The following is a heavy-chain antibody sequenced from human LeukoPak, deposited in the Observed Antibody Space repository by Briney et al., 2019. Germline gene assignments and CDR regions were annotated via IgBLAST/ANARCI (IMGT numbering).Heavy chain of an antibody. J-gene: IGHJ4*02. CDR1: GYTFTSCG. CDR2: INPYSGGT. Sequence: ASVKVSCKASGYTFTSCGISWVRQAPGQGLEWMGWINPYSGGTNYVQKFQGRVTMTRDTSISTAYMELSRLRSDDTAVYYCARARARIAVAGFDYWGQGTLVTVSS. CDR3: ARARARIAVAGFDY. D-gene: IGHD6-19*01. V-gene: IGHV1-2*02.